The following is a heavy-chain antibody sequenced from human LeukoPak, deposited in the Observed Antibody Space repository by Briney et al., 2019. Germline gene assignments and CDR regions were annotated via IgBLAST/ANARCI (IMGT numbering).Heavy chain of an antibody. CDR2: ISYDGSNK. D-gene: IGHD4-17*01. V-gene: IGHV3-30-3*01. CDR1: GFTFSSYA. Sequence: GGSLRLSCAASGFTFSSYAMHWVRQAPGKGLEWVAVISYDGSNKYYADSVKGRFTISRDNSKNTLYLPMNSLGAEDTAVYYCAKKYGDPYYYYYGMDVWGQGTTVTVSS. CDR3: AKKYGDPYYYYYGMDV. J-gene: IGHJ6*02.